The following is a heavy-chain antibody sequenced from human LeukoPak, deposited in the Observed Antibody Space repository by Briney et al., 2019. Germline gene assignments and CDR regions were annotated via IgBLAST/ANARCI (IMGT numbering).Heavy chain of an antibody. CDR2: INHSVGT. CDR1: SGSFSGYY. Sequence: PSETLSLTCSVYSGSFSGYYWSWIRQPPGKGLEWIGEINHSVGTNYNPSLKSRVTMSLDTSKNQFSLKLSSVTAADTAVYYCARRRSGWHGGYYYYYYMDVWGKGTAVTISS. D-gene: IGHD6-19*01. V-gene: IGHV4-34*01. J-gene: IGHJ6*03. CDR3: ARRRSGWHGGYYYYYYMDV.